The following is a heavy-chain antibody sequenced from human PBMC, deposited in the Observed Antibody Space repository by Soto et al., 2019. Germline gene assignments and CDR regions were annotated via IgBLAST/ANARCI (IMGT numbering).Heavy chain of an antibody. CDR3: AHRPSGYYTGYFDY. Sequence: QITLKESGPTLVKPTQTLTLTCTFSGFSLSTSGVGVGWIRQSPGKALDWLALIYWDDDKRYSPSLKSRLTISKDTSKNQVALTMTNMDPLDTATYYCAHRPSGYYTGYFDYWGQGTLVTVSS. CDR1: GFSLSTSGVG. CDR2: IYWDDDK. D-gene: IGHD3-3*01. J-gene: IGHJ4*02. V-gene: IGHV2-5*02.